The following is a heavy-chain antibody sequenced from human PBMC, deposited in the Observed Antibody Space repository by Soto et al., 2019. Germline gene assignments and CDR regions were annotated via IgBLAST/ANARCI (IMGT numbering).Heavy chain of an antibody. CDR3: AKICGGSLLRCRDFDY. Sequence: QAGGSLRLSCAASGFTFSSYAMSWVRQAPGKGLEWVSAISGSGGSTYYADPVKGRFTISRDNSKNTLYLQMNSLRAEDTAVYYCAKICGGSLLRCRDFDYWGQGTLLTVSS. CDR2: ISGSGGST. CDR1: GFTFSSYA. J-gene: IGHJ4*02. D-gene: IGHD2-15*01. V-gene: IGHV3-23*01.